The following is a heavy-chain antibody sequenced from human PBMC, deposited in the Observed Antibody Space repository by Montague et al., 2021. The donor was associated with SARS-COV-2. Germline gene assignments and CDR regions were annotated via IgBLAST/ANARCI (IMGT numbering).Heavy chain of an antibody. D-gene: IGHD6-13*01. J-gene: IGHJ6*02. V-gene: IGHV4-39*07. Sequence: SQSLMYTVSGGSISSSSYYWGWIRQPPGKGLEWIGSIYYSGSTYYNPSLKSRVTISVDTSKNQFSLKLSSVTAADTAVYYCARVGRQQLVRLSGMDVWGQGTTVTVSS. CDR3: ARVGRQQLVRLSGMDV. CDR2: IYYSGST. CDR1: GGSISSSSYY.